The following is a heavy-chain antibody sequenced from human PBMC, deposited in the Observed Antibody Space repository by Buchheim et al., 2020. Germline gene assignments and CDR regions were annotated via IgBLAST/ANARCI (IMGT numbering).Heavy chain of an antibody. D-gene: IGHD1-20*01. Sequence: QVQLQESGPGLVKPSETLSLTCTVSGGSISSYYWSWIRQPPGKGLEWIGYIYYSGSTNYNPSLKSRVTISVDTSKNQFSLKLSSVTAADTAVYYCARVSRDGYNWNHYYYYYYMDVWGKGTT. CDR2: IYYSGST. V-gene: IGHV4-59*01. J-gene: IGHJ6*03. CDR1: GGSISSYY. CDR3: ARVSRDGYNWNHYYYYYYMDV.